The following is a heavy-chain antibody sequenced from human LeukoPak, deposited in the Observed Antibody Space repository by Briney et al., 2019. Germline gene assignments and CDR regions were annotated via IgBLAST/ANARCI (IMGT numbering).Heavy chain of an antibody. D-gene: IGHD6-19*01. CDR1: GGSISSSSYY. V-gene: IGHV4-39*07. Sequence: SETLSLTCTVSGGSISSSSYYWGWIRQPPGKGLEWIGSIYYSGSTYYNPSLKSRVTISVDTSKNQFSLKLSSVTAADTAVYYCARDGGSGWYLAYYWGQGTLVTSPQ. J-gene: IGHJ4*02. CDR2: IYYSGST. CDR3: ARDGGSGWYLAYY.